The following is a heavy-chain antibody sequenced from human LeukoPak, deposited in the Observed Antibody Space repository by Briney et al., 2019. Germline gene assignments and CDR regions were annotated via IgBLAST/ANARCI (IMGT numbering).Heavy chain of an antibody. CDR2: IYTSGST. CDR1: GGSISSGSYY. V-gene: IGHV4-61*02. D-gene: IGHD3-22*01. J-gene: IGHJ3*02. CDR3: AGSGYGYAFDI. Sequence: PSQTLSLTCTVSGGSISSGSYYWSWIRQPAGKGLEWIGRIYTSGSTNYNPSLKSRVTISVDTSKNQFSLKLSSVTAADTAVYYCAGSGYGYAFDIWGQGTMVTVSS.